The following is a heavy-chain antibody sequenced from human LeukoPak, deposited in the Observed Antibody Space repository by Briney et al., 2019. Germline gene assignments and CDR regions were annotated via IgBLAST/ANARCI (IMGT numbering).Heavy chain of an antibody. CDR3: ARDFSLGSNKRPFDY. J-gene: IGHJ4*02. V-gene: IGHV1-69*04. Sequence: SVKVSCKASGGTFSSYTISWVRQAPGQGLEWMGRIIPILGIANYAQKFQGRVTITADKSTSTAYMELSSLRSEDTAVYYCARDFSLGSNKRPFDYWGQGTLVIVSS. CDR2: IIPILGIA. D-gene: IGHD4-11*01. CDR1: GGTFSSYT.